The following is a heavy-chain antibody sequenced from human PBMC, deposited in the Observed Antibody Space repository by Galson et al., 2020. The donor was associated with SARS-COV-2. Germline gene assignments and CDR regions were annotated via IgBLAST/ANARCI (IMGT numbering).Heavy chain of an antibody. CDR2: FYHSGNT. Sequence: SETLSLTCAVSGGSISSDNYSWSWIRQPPGKGLEWIGYFYHSGNTYYNPSPKSRVTISVDRSKNRVSLKLSSVTAADTAVYYCASYRDTDYFDYWGQGTLVTVSS. D-gene: IGHD4-4*01. J-gene: IGHJ4*02. CDR3: ASYRDTDYFDY. V-gene: IGHV4-30-2*01. CDR1: GGSISSDNYS.